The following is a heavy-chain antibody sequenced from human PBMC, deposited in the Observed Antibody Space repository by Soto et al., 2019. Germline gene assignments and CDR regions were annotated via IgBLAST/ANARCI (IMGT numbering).Heavy chain of an antibody. CDR3: TTIGEATDY. CDR1: GFTFSNAW. J-gene: IGHJ4*02. CDR2: IKSKIDDGTT. D-gene: IGHD1-26*01. V-gene: IGHV3-15*07. Sequence: GGSLRLSCAASGFTFSNAWMNWVRQAPGKGLEWVGRIKSKIDDGTTDYAAPVKGRFTISRDDSKNTLYLQMSSLKTEDTAVYYCTTIGEATDYWGQGTLVTVSS.